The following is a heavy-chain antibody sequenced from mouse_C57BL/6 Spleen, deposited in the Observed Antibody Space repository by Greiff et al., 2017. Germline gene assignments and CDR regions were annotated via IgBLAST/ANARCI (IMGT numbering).Heavy chain of an antibody. Sequence: EVMLVESGGDLVKPGGSLKLSCAASGFTFSSYGMSWVRQTPDKRLEWVATISSGGSYTYYPASVKGRFTISRDNAKNTLYLQMSSLKSEDTAMYYCASLTGTDWFAYWGQGTLVPVSA. CDR1: GFTFSSYG. V-gene: IGHV5-6*01. D-gene: IGHD4-1*01. J-gene: IGHJ3*01. CDR2: ISSGGSYT. CDR3: ASLTGTDWFAY.